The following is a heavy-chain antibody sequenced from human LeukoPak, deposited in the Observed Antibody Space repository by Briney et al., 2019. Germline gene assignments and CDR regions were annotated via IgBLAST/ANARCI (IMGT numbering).Heavy chain of an antibody. CDR1: GYTFAIYG. CDR2: ISPYDGDT. V-gene: IGHV1-18*01. D-gene: IGHD2-21*02. CDR3: ARDYCTRGGDCYKEDLFDP. Sequence: ASVKVSCKASGYTFAIYGISWVRQAPGQGLEWMAWISPYDGDTNYAQNFEGRVTKTTETSTSTAYMELRSLRSDDTAIYYCARDYCTRGGDCYKEDLFDPWGQGTLVTVSS. J-gene: IGHJ5*02.